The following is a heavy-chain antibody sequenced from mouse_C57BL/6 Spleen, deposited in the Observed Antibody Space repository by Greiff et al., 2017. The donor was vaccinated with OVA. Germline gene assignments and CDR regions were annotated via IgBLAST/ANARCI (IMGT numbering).Heavy chain of an antibody. V-gene: IGHV5-17*01. CDR1: GFTFSDYG. CDR2: ISSGSSTI. CDR3: AKYDGARDY. Sequence: EVNVVESGGGLVKPGGSLKLSCAASGFTFSDYGMHWARQAPEKGLEWVAYISSGSSTIYYADTVKGRFTISSDTAKNTLFLQMTSLRAEDTAMYYCAKYDGARDYWGQGTSVTVSS. J-gene: IGHJ4*01. D-gene: IGHD2-14*01.